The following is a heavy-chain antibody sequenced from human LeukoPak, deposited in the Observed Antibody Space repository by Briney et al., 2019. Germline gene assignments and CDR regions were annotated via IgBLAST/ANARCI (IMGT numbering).Heavy chain of an antibody. D-gene: IGHD5-12*01. V-gene: IGHV3-23*01. CDR1: EFTFSNYA. J-gene: IGHJ5*02. CDR3: AKDLYGYVSNWFDP. CDR2: ISGSGGST. Sequence: PGGSLRLSCAASEFTFSNYAMSWVRQAPGKGLEWVSAISGSGGSTYYADSVKGRFTISRDNSKNTLYLQLNSLRAEDTAVYYCAKDLYGYVSNWFDPWGQGTLVTVSS.